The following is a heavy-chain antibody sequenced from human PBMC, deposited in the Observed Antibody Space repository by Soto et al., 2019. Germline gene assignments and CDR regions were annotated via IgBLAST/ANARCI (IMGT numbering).Heavy chain of an antibody. D-gene: IGHD3-16*01. J-gene: IGHJ4*02. Sequence: QVQLQESGPGLVKPSETLSLTCTVSGGSISSYYWSWIRQPPGKGLEWIGYIYYSGSTNYNPPLKRRGTSSVDTSKNQSSLKLSSVTAADTAVYYCARLGGWSVDYWGQGTLVTVSS. CDR2: IYYSGST. V-gene: IGHV4-59*08. CDR3: ARLGGWSVDY. CDR1: GGSISSYY.